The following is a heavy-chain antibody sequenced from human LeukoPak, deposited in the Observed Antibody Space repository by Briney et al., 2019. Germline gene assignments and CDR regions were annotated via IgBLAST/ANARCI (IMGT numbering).Heavy chain of an antibody. CDR1: GGSISSGDYY. J-gene: IGHJ4*02. D-gene: IGHD2-15*01. V-gene: IGHV4-30-4*01. Sequence: PSETLSLTCTVSGGSISSGDYYWSWIRQLPGTGLEWIGYIYYSGSTYYNPSLKSRVTISVDTSKNQFSLKLSSVTAADTAVYYCARDPPSYCSGGSCYSCWGQGTLVTVSS. CDR2: IYYSGST. CDR3: ARDPPSYCSGGSCYSC.